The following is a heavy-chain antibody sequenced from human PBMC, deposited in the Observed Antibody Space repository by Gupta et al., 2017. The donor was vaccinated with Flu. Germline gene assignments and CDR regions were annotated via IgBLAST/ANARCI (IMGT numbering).Heavy chain of an antibody. J-gene: IGHJ5*01. Sequence: EVQLLESVGGLVQPGGSLRLSCPASVFIFISSTMGWVRQATGKGLEWVSDIKGSGGKTYYADSVKGRFTISRDNSKNTLYLQMDSLRAEDTAIYYCAKAKIGGSSYDSWGQGTLVTVSS. CDR1: VFIFISST. V-gene: IGHV3-23*01. CDR2: IKGSGGKT. CDR3: AKAKIGGSSYDS. D-gene: IGHD1-26*01.